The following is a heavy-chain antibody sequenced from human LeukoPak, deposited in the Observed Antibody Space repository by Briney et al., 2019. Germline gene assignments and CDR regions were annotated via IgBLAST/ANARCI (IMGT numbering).Heavy chain of an antibody. V-gene: IGHV4-34*01. D-gene: IGHD3-10*01. Sequence: SETLSLTCAVYGGSFSGYYWSWIRQPPGKGLEWIGEINHSGSTNYNPSLKSRVTISVDTSKNQFSLKLSSVTAADTAVYYCARERYGSGLNCMDVWGKGTTVTVSS. J-gene: IGHJ6*04. CDR1: GGSFSGYY. CDR3: ARERYGSGLNCMDV. CDR2: INHSGST.